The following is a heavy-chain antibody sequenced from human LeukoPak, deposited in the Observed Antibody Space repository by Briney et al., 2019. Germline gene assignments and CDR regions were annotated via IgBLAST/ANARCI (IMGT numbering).Heavy chain of an antibody. CDR1: GYTFTGYY. CDR2: INPNSGGT. D-gene: IGHD3-10*01. Sequence: ASVKVSCKASGYTFTGYYMHWVRQAPGQGLEWMGWINPNSGGTNYAQKFQGRVTMTRDTSISTAYMELSSLRSEDTAVYYCAITMVRGVISYYYYYYMDVWGKGTTVTISS. J-gene: IGHJ6*03. V-gene: IGHV1-2*02. CDR3: AITMVRGVISYYYYYYMDV.